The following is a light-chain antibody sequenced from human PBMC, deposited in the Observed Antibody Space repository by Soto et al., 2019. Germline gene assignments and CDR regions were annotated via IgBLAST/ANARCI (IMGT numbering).Light chain of an antibody. V-gene: IGLV1-47*01. CDR2: RNS. J-gene: IGLJ2*01. Sequence: QSVLTQPPSASGTPGQRVTISCSGSSSNIGSNYVYWYQQLPGTVPQLLIYRNSERPSGVPDRFSGSKSGTSASLANSGLRSEDEADYYCGAWDESLGGVVFGGGTKLTVL. CDR3: GAWDESLGGVV. CDR1: SSNIGSNY.